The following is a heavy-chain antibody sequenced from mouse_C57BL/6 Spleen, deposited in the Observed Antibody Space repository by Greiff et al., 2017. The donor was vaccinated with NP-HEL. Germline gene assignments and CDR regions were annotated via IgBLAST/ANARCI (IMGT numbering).Heavy chain of an antibody. V-gene: IGHV1-61*01. CDR3: AREGTTVVATRWYFDV. CDR2: IYPSDSET. D-gene: IGHD1-1*01. Sequence: QVQLQQPGAELVRPGSSVKLSCKASGYTFTSYWMDWVKQRPGQGLEWIGNIYPSDSETHYNQQFKDKATLTVDKSSSTAYMQLSSLTSEDSAVYYCAREGTTVVATRWYFDVWGTGTTVTVSS. CDR1: GYTFTSYW. J-gene: IGHJ1*03.